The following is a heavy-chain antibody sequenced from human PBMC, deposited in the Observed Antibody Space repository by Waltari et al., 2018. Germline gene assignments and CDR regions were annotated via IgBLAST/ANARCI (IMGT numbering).Heavy chain of an antibody. CDR3: ARAGWDGIVFDY. Sequence: QVQLVQSGAEVKKPGSSVKVSCKASGGTFSSYAISWVRQAPGQGLEWMGGIIPILGIANYAQKFEGRVTITADESTSTAYMELSSLRSEDTAVYDCARAGWDGIVFDYWGQGTLVTVSS. CDR1: GGTFSSYA. D-gene: IGHD3-16*02. V-gene: IGHV1-69*04. J-gene: IGHJ4*02. CDR2: IIPILGIA.